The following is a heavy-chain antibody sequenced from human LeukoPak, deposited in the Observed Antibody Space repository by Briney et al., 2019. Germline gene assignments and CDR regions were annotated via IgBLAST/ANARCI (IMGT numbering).Heavy chain of an antibody. Sequence: QPGGSLRLSCAASGFTFSSYGMHWVRQAPGKGLEWVAVISYDGSNKYYADSVKGRFTISRDNSKNTLYLQMNSLRAEDTAVYYCARDGRYYGSGSYLDPWGQGTLVTVSS. CDR1: GFTFSSYG. CDR2: ISYDGSNK. CDR3: ARDGRYYGSGSYLDP. V-gene: IGHV3-30*03. J-gene: IGHJ5*02. D-gene: IGHD3-10*01.